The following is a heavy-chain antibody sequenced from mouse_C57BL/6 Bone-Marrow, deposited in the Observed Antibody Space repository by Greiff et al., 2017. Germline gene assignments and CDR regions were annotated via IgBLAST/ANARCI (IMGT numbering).Heavy chain of an antibody. D-gene: IGHD1-1*01. CDR2: IDPSDSYT. CDR1: GYTFTSYW. V-gene: IGHV1-69*01. CDR3: ATSVLRAY. Sequence: VQLQQPGAELVMPGASVKLSCKASGYTFTSYWMHWVKQRPGQGLEWIGEIDPSDSYTNYNQKFKGKSTVTVDKSSSTAYMQLSSLTSEDSAVYYCATSVLRAYWGQGTLVTVSA. J-gene: IGHJ3*01.